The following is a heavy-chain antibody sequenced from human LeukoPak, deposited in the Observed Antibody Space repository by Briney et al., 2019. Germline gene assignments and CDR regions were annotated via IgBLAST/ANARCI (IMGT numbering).Heavy chain of an antibody. CDR1: GFTFSTYC. Sequence: GGSLRLSCTASGFTFSTYCMHWVRQAPGKGLEWVTLISYDGSTKYYSDSVKGRFTLSRDNSKNTLYLQMNSLRPEVTAVYYCVRDAGRGYFDSWGQGTLVTVSS. V-gene: IGHV3-30*03. J-gene: IGHJ4*02. CDR2: ISYDGSTK. CDR3: VRDAGRGYFDS.